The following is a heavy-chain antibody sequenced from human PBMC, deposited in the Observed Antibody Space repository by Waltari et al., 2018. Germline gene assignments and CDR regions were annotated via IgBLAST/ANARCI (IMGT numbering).Heavy chain of an antibody. J-gene: IGHJ3*02. CDR2: IYHSGST. V-gene: IGHV4-39*07. D-gene: IGHD6-25*01. Sequence: QLQLQESGPGLVKPSETLSLTCTVSGGSISSSSYYWGWIRQPPGKGLEWIGSIYHSGSTYYNPSPKSRVTTSVDTSKNQFSLKLSSVTAADTAVYYCARFSETLRPAYAFDIWGQGTMVTVSS. CDR3: ARFSETLRPAYAFDI. CDR1: GGSISSSSYY.